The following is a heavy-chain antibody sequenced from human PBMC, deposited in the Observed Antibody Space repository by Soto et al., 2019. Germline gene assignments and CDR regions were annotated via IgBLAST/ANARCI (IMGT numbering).Heavy chain of an antibody. V-gene: IGHV4-30-2*01. J-gene: IGHJ4*02. CDR2: IYHSGST. CDR1: VGSISSGGYS. Sequence: QLQLQESGSGLVKPSQTLSLTCAVSVGSISSGGYSWSWIRQPPGKGLEWMGYIYHSGSTYYNPSLKSRVTISVDRSKNQFSLKLSSVTAADTAVYYCARFYGHRSVTTDYYFDYWGQGTLVTVSS. D-gene: IGHD4-17*01. CDR3: ARFYGHRSVTTDYYFDY.